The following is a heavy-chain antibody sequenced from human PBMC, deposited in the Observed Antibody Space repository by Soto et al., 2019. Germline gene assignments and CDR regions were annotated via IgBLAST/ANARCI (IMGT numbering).Heavy chain of an antibody. Sequence: QVQLQESGPGLVKPSETLSLTCTVSGGSVSNYYYSWIRQPPGKGLEWIGYIFYSGSTNYNPSLKSRVTISVDTSKNQFPLKLSSVTPADTAVYFCARGPPLYCSSTNCYSKAFDIWGQGTMVTVSS. CDR1: GGSVSNYY. D-gene: IGHD2-2*01. CDR2: IFYSGST. V-gene: IGHV4-59*02. J-gene: IGHJ3*02. CDR3: ARGPPLYCSSTNCYSKAFDI.